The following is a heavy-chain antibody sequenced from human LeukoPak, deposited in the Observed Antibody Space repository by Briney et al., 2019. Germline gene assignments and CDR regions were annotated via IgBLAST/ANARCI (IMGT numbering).Heavy chain of an antibody. CDR2: FDPEDGET. D-gene: IGHD6-6*01. CDR3: ATALSSYDAFDI. V-gene: IGHV1-24*01. J-gene: IGHJ3*02. CDR1: GYTLTELS. Sequence: GASVKVSCKVSGYTLTELSMHWVRQAPGKGLEWMGGFDPEDGETIYAQKFQGRVTMTEDTSTDTAYMELSSLRSEDTAVYYCATALSSYDAFDIWGQGTMVTDSS.